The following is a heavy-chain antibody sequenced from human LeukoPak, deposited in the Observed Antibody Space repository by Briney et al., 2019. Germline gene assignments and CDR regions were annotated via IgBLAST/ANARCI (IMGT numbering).Heavy chain of an antibody. V-gene: IGHV1-69*01. CDR2: IIPIFGTA. Sequence: SVEVSCKASGGTFSSYAISWVRQAPGQGLEWMGGIIPIFGTANYAQKFQGRVTITADESTSTAYMELSSLRSEDTAVYYCAREIAVAGTVYFDYWGQGTLVTVSS. J-gene: IGHJ4*02. CDR3: AREIAVAGTVYFDY. CDR1: GGTFSSYA. D-gene: IGHD6-19*01.